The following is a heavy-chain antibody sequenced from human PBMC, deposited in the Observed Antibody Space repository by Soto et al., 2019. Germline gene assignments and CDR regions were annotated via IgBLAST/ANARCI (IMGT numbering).Heavy chain of an antibody. J-gene: IGHJ3*02. V-gene: IGHV3-11*01. CDR3: ARDYCSGGSCYPVGDAFDI. CDR2: ISSSGSTI. D-gene: IGHD2-15*01. Sequence: QVQLVESGGGWVKPGGSLRLSCAASGFTFSDYYMSWIRQASGKGLEWVSYISSSGSTIYYADSVKGRFTISRDNAKNSLYLQMNSLRAEDTAVYYCARDYCSGGSCYPVGDAFDIWGQGTMVTVSS. CDR1: GFTFSDYY.